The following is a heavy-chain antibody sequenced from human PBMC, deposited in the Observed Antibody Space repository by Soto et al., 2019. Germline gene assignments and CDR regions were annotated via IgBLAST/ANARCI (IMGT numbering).Heavy chain of an antibody. D-gene: IGHD3-3*01. J-gene: IGHJ5*02. CDR3: ARDPITIFGVVIPRNWFDP. Sequence: ASVKVSCNASGYTFTSYCISWVRQAPGQGLEWMGWISAYNGNTNYAQKLQGRVTMTTDTSTSTAYMELRSLRSDDTAVYYCARDPITIFGVVIPRNWFDPWGQGTLVTVSS. V-gene: IGHV1-18*01. CDR1: GYTFTSYC. CDR2: ISAYNGNT.